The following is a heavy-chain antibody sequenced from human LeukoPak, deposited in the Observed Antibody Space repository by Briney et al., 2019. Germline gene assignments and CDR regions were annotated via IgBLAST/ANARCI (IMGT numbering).Heavy chain of an antibody. J-gene: IGHJ4*02. Sequence: GGSLRLSCGASGSKFSDYYMSWIRQAPGKGLEWLSYISSSGNVTYYADSVKGRFIVSRDNTKSALFLQMNSLRVEDTAVYYCEAGIGDYWGQGALLTVSS. V-gene: IGHV3-11*01. CDR2: ISSSGNVT. CDR3: EAGIGDY. CDR1: GSKFSDYY. D-gene: IGHD6-13*01.